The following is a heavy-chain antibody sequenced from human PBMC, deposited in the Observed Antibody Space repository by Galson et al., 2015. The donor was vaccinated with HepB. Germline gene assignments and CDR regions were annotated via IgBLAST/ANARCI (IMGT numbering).Heavy chain of an antibody. V-gene: IGHV1-69*04. Sequence: SVKVSCKAPGGTFSSYAISWVRQAPGQGLEWMGRIIPILGIANYAQKFQGRVTITADKSTSTAYMELSSLRSEDTAVYYCVRKMVRGVRDGMDVWGQGTTVTVSS. CDR2: IIPILGIA. D-gene: IGHD3-10*01. CDR1: GGTFSSYA. CDR3: VRKMVRGVRDGMDV. J-gene: IGHJ6*02.